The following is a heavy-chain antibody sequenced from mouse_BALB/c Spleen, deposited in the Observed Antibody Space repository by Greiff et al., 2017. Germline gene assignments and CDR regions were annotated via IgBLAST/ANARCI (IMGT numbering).Heavy chain of an antibody. CDR2: IDPANGNT. V-gene: IGHV14-3*02. J-gene: IGHJ3*01. D-gene: IGHD2-1*01. CDR3: ARPYGNPFAY. Sequence: EVKLMESGAELVKPGASVKLSCTASGFNIKDTYMHWVKQRPEQGLEWIGRIDPANGNTKYDPKFQGKATITADTSSNTAYLQLSSLTSEDTAVYYCARPYGNPFAYWGQGTLVTVSA. CDR1: GFNIKDTY.